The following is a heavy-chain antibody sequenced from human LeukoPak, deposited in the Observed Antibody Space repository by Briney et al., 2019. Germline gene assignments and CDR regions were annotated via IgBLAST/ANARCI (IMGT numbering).Heavy chain of an antibody. CDR1: GFTFSSYA. D-gene: IGHD3-22*01. CDR2: ISGSGGST. Sequence: GGSLRLSCAASGFTFSSYAMSWVRQTPGKGLEWVSAISGSGGSTYYADSVKGRFTISRDNSKNTLYLQMDSLRAEDTAVYYCAKPKAYYDSSGYEVWGQGTLVTVSS. CDR3: AKPKAYYDSSGYEV. V-gene: IGHV3-23*01. J-gene: IGHJ4*02.